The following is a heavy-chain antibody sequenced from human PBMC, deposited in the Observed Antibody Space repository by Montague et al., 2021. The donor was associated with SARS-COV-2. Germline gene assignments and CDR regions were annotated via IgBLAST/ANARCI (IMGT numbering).Heavy chain of an antibody. D-gene: IGHD2-15*01. CDR3: ARGVVAAPPLVDY. J-gene: IGHJ4*02. Sequence: SETLSLTCSVSGEPISGFFWNWIRQPAGKGLEWIGRIYDSGGTDYNPSLESRVTMSVDTSKNQFSLKVNSVTAADTAMYYCARGVVAAPPLVDYWGRGTLVTVSS. V-gene: IGHV4-4*07. CDR1: GEPISGFF. CDR2: IYDSGGT.